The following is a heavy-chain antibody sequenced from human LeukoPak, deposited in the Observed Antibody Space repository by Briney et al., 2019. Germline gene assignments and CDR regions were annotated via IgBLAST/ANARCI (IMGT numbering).Heavy chain of an antibody. CDR2: IKYDGSEE. CDR3: ARDKTSVTTFGY. Sequence: QSGGSLRLSYAASGFTFSNYWMSWVRQAPGKGLEWVANIKYDGSEEHYVDSVKGRFTISRDNAKNSLYLQMNGLRAEDTAVYYCARDKTSVTTFGYWGQGTLVTVSS. D-gene: IGHD4-17*01. V-gene: IGHV3-7*03. J-gene: IGHJ4*02. CDR1: GFTFSNYW.